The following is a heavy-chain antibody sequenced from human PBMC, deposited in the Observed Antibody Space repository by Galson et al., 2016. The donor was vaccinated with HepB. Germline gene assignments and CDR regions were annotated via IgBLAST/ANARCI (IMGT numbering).Heavy chain of an antibody. V-gene: IGHV1-18*01. CDR1: GYTFTIYD. CDR3: ARAVRTKVGPYKYYFDY. D-gene: IGHD1-14*01. CDR2: ISAYYGNT. J-gene: IGHJ4*02. Sequence: SVKVSCKASGYTFTIYDISWVRQAPGQGPEWMGWISAYYGNTHYAETCQGRVTMTTDTSTSTAYMELRSLRSDDTAVYYCARAVRTKVGPYKYYFDYWGQGTLVTVSS.